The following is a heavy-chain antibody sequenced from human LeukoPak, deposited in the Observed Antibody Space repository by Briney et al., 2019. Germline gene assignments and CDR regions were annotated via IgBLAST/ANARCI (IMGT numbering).Heavy chain of an antibody. CDR3: ARALTYYCDSSGYLDY. CDR1: GGTFNSYT. J-gene: IGHJ4*02. CDR2: IIPILGIA. Sequence: ASVKVSCKASGGTFNSYTISWVRQAPGQGIEWVGRIIPILGIANYAQKFQGRVTVTAAKSTSTAYMELSSLRSEDTAVYYCARALTYYCDSSGYLDYWGQGTLVTVSS. D-gene: IGHD3-22*01. V-gene: IGHV1-69*02.